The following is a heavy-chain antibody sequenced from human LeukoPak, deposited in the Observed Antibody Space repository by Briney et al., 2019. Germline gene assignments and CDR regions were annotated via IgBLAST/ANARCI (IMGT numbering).Heavy chain of an antibody. CDR3: VSSYGGYVLDY. J-gene: IGHJ4*02. D-gene: IGHD5-12*01. V-gene: IGHV4-59*01. CDR2: VYHSGSI. CDR1: GGSISSYS. Sequence: PSETLSLTCTVSGGSISSYSWNWIWQSPGKGLEWIGRVYHSGSINYNPSLKSRVTISVDTSKNQFSLNLSSVTAADTAVYYCVSSYGGYVLDYWGQGTLVSVSS.